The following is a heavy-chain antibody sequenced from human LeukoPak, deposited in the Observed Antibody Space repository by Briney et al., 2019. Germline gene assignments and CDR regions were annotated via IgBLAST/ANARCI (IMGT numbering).Heavy chain of an antibody. D-gene: IGHD3-22*01. CDR1: GFTFSTNW. CDR3: ARDQDYYDSSGYYLFFDY. V-gene: IGHV3-7*01. Sequence: GGSLRLSCAASGFTFSTNWMSWVRQAPGKGLEWVANIKQDGSEKYYVDSVKGRFTISRDNAKKSLYLQMNSLGAEDTAVYYCARDQDYYDSSGYYLFFDYWGQGTLVTVSS. CDR2: IKQDGSEK. J-gene: IGHJ4*02.